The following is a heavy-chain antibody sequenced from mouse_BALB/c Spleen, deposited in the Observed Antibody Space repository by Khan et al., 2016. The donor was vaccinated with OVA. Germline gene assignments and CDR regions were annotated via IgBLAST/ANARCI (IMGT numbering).Heavy chain of an antibody. CDR3: ARDGSRYYYAMDY. CDR2: ISYSGSN. V-gene: IGHV3-2*02. Sequence: EVKLLESGPGLVKPSQSLSLTCTVTGYSITSDYAWNWIRQFPGHKLEWMGYISYSGSNNYNPSLKSRISITRDTSKNQFFLQLNSVTTEDTATYYCARDGSRYYYAMDYWGQGTSVTVSS. D-gene: IGHD2-3*01. J-gene: IGHJ4*01. CDR1: GYSITSDYA.